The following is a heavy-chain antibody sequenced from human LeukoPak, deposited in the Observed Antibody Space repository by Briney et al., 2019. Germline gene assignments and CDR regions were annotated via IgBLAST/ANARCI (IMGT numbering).Heavy chain of an antibody. J-gene: IGHJ5*02. CDR2: ISHSGST. CDR3: ARGGLNWFDP. V-gene: IGHV4-34*01. CDR1: GGSFSGYY. Sequence: SETLSLTCAVYGGSFSGYYWSWIRQPPGKGLEWIGEISHSGSTNYNPSLKSRVTISVDTSKNQFSLKLSSVTAADTAVYYCARGGLNWFDPWGQGTLVTVSS.